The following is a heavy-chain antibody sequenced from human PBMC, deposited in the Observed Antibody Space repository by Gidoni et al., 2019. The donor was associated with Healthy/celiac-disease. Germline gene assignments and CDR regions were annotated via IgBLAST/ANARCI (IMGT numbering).Heavy chain of an antibody. Sequence: EVQLLESGGGLVQPGGSLRLSCAASGFTFRSYAMSWVRQAPGKGLGCVSIISGSGDSIYYANSVKGRLTISRDNSKNTLYLQMNSLRAEDTAVYYCAKDDTPYSGSHLDYWGQGTLVTVSS. V-gene: IGHV3-23*01. J-gene: IGHJ4*02. CDR1: GFTFRSYA. D-gene: IGHD1-26*01. CDR3: AKDDTPYSGSHLDY. CDR2: ISGSGDSI.